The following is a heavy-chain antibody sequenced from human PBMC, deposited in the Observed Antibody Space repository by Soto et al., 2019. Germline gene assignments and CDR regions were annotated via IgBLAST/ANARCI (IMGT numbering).Heavy chain of an antibody. D-gene: IGHD6-6*01. CDR2: INHSGST. CDR1: CGSFSGYY. V-gene: IGHV4-34*01. J-gene: IGHJ4*02. Sequence: QVQLQQWGAGLLKPSETLSLTCAVYCGSFSGYYWSWIRQPPGKGLEWIGEINHSGSTNYNPSLTSEVLXSVDTSKNQFSLKLSSVTAADTAVYYCARTSRFDCWGQGTLVTVSS. CDR3: ARTSRFDC.